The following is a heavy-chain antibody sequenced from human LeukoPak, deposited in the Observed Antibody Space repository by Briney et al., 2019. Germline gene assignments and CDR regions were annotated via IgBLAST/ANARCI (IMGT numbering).Heavy chain of an antibody. CDR2: ISSSSSYI. J-gene: IGHJ6*03. V-gene: IGHV3-21*01. Sequence: GGSLRLSCAASGFTFSSYSMNWVRQAPGKGLEWVSSISSSSSYIYYADSVKGRFTISRDNSKNSLYLQMNSLRAEDTAVYYCGRGLGPLTATLKSYYYYYMDVWGKGTTVTVSS. D-gene: IGHD4-11*01. CDR1: GFTFSSYS. CDR3: GRGLGPLTATLKSYYYYYMDV.